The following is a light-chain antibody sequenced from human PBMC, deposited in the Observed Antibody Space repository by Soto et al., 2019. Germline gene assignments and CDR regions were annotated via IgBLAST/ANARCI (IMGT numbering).Light chain of an antibody. V-gene: IGKV1-39*01. Sequence: DLQMTQSPPSLSASVGDRVTITCRASQNIDFYLNWYQEKPGKAPKLLIYGTSNLEDGVPSRFSGSGSGSEFTLSISSLQPDDFATYYCQQAYGTPRTFGQGTRVEIE. CDR1: QNIDFY. CDR3: QQAYGTPRT. CDR2: GTS. J-gene: IGKJ1*01.